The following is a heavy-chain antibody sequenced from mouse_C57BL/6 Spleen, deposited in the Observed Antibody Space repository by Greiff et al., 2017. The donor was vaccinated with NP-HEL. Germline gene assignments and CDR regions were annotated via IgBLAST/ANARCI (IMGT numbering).Heavy chain of an antibody. CDR2: ISSGSSTI. J-gene: IGHJ4*01. D-gene: IGHD1-1*01. CDR1: GFTFSDYG. Sequence: EVKLMESGGGLVKPGGSLKLSCAASGFTFSDYGMHWVRQAPEKGLEWVAYISSGSSTIYYADTVKGRFTISRDNAKNTLFLQMTSLRSEDTAMYYCARDYGSRYYAMDYWGQGTSVTVSS. V-gene: IGHV5-17*01. CDR3: ARDYGSRYYAMDY.